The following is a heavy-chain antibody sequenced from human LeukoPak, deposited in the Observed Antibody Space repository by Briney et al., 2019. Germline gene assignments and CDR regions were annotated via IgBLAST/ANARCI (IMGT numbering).Heavy chain of an antibody. J-gene: IGHJ3*02. V-gene: IGHV3-21*01. Sequence: GGSLRLSCAASGFTFSSYAMSWVRQAPGKGLEWVSSISSSSSYIYYADSVKGRFTISRDNAKNSLYLQMNSLRAEDTAVYYCARDRQWLTDAFDIWGQGTMVTVSS. D-gene: IGHD6-19*01. CDR2: ISSSSSYI. CDR1: GFTFSSYA. CDR3: ARDRQWLTDAFDI.